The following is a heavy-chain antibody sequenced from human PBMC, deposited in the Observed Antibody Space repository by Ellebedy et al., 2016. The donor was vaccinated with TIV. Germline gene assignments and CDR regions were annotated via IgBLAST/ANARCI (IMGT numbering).Heavy chain of an antibody. CDR3: AREITYFIDY. D-gene: IGHD2/OR15-2a*01. J-gene: IGHJ4*02. Sequence: SETLSLTCTVSGGSISSYYWSWLRQPPGKGLEWIGYIYDSGSTEYNPSLRSRVTMSVDTSKNQFSLKLRSVTAADTAVYYCAREITYFIDYWGRGTLVTVSS. CDR2: IYDSGST. V-gene: IGHV4-59*01. CDR1: GGSISSYY.